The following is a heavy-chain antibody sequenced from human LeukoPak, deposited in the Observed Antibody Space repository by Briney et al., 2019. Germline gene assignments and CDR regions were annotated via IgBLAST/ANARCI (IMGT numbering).Heavy chain of an antibody. V-gene: IGHV4-34*01. Sequence: SETLSLTCAVYGGSFSGYYWSWIRQPPGKGLEWIGEINHSGSTNYNPSLKSRVTISVDTSKNQFSLKLSSVTAADTAVYYCARRICRGGSCYSIDYWGQGNLVTVSS. CDR1: GGSFSGYY. CDR3: ARRICRGGSCYSIDY. CDR2: INHSGST. D-gene: IGHD2-15*01. J-gene: IGHJ4*02.